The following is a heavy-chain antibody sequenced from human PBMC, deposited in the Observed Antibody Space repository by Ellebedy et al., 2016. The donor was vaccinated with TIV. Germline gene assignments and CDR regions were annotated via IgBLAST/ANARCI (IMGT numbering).Heavy chain of an antibody. CDR1: GGSISSRTSY. CDR2: IYYSGST. J-gene: IGHJ4*02. D-gene: IGHD6-13*01. Sequence: SETLSLTXTLSGGSISSRTSYWGWIRQPPGKGLEWIGYIYYSGSTYYNPSLKSRLTISVDTSKSHFSLNLSSVTAADTAVYFCARLTYSWYNSYFDYWGQGTLVTVSS. V-gene: IGHV4-31*03. CDR3: ARLTYSWYNSYFDY.